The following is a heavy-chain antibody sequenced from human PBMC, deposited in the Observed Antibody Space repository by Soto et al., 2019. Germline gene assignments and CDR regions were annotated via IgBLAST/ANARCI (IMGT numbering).Heavy chain of an antibody. CDR2: IWYDGSNK. D-gene: IGHD3-10*01. CDR3: ARDRLATMVRGKGWFDP. Sequence: GGSLRLSCAASGFTFSSYGMHWVRQAPGKGLEWVAVIWYDGSNKYYADSVKGRFTISRDNSKNTLYLQMNSLRAEDTAVYYCARDRLATMVRGKGWFDPWGQGTLVTVSS. J-gene: IGHJ5*02. CDR1: GFTFSSYG. V-gene: IGHV3-33*01.